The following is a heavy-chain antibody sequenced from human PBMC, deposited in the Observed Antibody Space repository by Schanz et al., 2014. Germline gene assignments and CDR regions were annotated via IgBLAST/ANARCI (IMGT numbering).Heavy chain of an antibody. CDR3: ARGREIVVASTGIDY. CDR1: GGSFSDYY. J-gene: IGHJ4*02. V-gene: IGHV4-34*01. D-gene: IGHD3-22*01. CDR2: IIHSGST. Sequence: QVQLQQWGAGLLKPSETLSLTCAVYGGSFSDYYWTWIRQPPGKGLEWIGEIIHSGSTNYNASLKSRVSISVETAKNQVSLELTPVTAADTAVYYCARGREIVVASTGIDYWGQGTLVTVSS.